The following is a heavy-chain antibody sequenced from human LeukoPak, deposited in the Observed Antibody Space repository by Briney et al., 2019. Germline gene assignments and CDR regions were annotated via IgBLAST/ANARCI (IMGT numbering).Heavy chain of an antibody. Sequence: ASVKVSCKASGYTFTSYDINWVRQATGQGLEWMGWMNPNSGNTGYAQKFQGRVTMTRNTSISTAYMELSSLRSEDTAAYYCARVRGRITIFGVVNTRGYYFDYWGQGTLVTVSS. CDR1: GYTFTSYD. CDR3: ARVRGRITIFGVVNTRGYYFDY. CDR2: MNPNSGNT. D-gene: IGHD3-3*01. J-gene: IGHJ4*02. V-gene: IGHV1-8*01.